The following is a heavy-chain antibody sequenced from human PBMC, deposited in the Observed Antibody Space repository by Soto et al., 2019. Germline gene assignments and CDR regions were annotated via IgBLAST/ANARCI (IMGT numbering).Heavy chain of an antibody. J-gene: IGHJ4*02. CDR3: ARLLCDSSGYYYFDC. CDR1: GGSISSSNYY. Sequence: SETLSLTCTVSGGSISSSNYYWGWIRQPPGKGLEWIASVYYSGSTYYNPSLKSRVTMSVDTSKNQFSLKLTSVTAADTALYYCARLLCDSSGYYYFDCWGQGTLGTVSS. V-gene: IGHV4-39*01. CDR2: VYYSGST. D-gene: IGHD3-22*01.